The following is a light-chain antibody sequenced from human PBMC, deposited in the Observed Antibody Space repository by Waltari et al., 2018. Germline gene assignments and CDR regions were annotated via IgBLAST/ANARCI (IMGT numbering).Light chain of an antibody. J-gene: IGKJ1*01. Sequence: EIVLTQSPGTLSLSPGERATLSCRASQSVSRSLAWYQQKPGQAPRLLIYGASSRATGVPDRFSGSGSGTDFSLTISRLEPEDFAVYCCQHYVRLPVSFGQGTKVEIK. CDR2: GAS. V-gene: IGKV3-20*01. CDR3: QHYVRLPVS. CDR1: QSVSRS.